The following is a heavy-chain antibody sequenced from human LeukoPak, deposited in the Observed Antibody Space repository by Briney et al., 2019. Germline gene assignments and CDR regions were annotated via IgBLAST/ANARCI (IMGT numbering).Heavy chain of an antibody. V-gene: IGHV1-2*04. Sequence: GASVKVSCEASGYTFTGYYMHWVRQAPGQGLEWMGWINPNSGGTNYAQKFQGWVTMTRDTSISTAYMELSRLRSDDTAVYYCARLGFGESHAFDIWGQGTMVTVSS. J-gene: IGHJ3*02. CDR3: ARLGFGESHAFDI. D-gene: IGHD3-10*01. CDR1: GYTFTGYY. CDR2: INPNSGGT.